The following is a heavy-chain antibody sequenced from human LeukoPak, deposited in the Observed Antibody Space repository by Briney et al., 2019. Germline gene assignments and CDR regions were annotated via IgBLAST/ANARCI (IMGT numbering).Heavy chain of an antibody. CDR2: IYTSGST. Sequence: SETLSLTCTVSGGSISSGSYYWSWIRQPAGKGLEWIGRIYTSGSTNYNPSLKSRVTISVDTSKNQFSLKLSSVTAADTAVYYCAREYYYGSLRGWGQGTLVTVSS. CDR3: AREYYYGSLRG. D-gene: IGHD3-10*01. CDR1: GGSISSGSYY. V-gene: IGHV4-61*02. J-gene: IGHJ4*02.